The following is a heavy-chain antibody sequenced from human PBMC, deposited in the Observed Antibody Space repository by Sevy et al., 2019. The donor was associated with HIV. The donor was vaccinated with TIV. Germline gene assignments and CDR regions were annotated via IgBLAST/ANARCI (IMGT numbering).Heavy chain of an antibody. CDR1: GYSFTTYW. D-gene: IGHD6-6*01. CDR3: ARSTEYSSSGGLDY. V-gene: IGHV5-51*01. CDR2: IYPGDSGT. Sequence: HGESLKISCKASGYSFTTYWIGWVRQMPGKGLEWMGIIYPGDSGTRYSPSFQGQVTISADKSLSTAYLQWSSLKASDTAMYYCARSTEYSSSGGLDYWGQGTQVTVSS. J-gene: IGHJ4*02.